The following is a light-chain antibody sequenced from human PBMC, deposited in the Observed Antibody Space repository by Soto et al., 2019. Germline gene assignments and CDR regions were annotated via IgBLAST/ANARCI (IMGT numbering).Light chain of an antibody. CDR3: QQYKSFSLT. J-gene: IGKJ4*01. V-gene: IGKV1-5*03. CDR1: QSISSW. Sequence: DIQMTQSPSTLSASIGDRVTLTCRASQSISSWLAWYQQKPGKAPKLLIYKTSNLASGVPSRFSGSGSGTEFSLTISSLQPDDFATYYCQQYKSFSLTFGGGTRVEIK. CDR2: KTS.